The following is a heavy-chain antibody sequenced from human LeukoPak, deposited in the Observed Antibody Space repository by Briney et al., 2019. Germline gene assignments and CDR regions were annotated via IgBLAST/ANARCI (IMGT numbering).Heavy chain of an antibody. J-gene: IGHJ4*02. CDR2: ISGSGGST. CDR1: RFTFSSYA. Sequence: GGSLRLSCAASRFTFSSYAMSWVRQAPGKGLKWVSAISGSGGSTYYADSVKGRFTISRDNSKNTLYLQMNSLRAEDTAVYYCAKDVAGTFNVDYWGQGTLVTVSS. D-gene: IGHD6-19*01. V-gene: IGHV3-23*01. CDR3: AKDVAGTFNVDY.